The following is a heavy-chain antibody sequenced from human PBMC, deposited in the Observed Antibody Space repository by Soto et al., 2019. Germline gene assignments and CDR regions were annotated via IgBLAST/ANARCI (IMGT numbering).Heavy chain of an antibody. Sequence: EVQLVESGGGLVQPGGSLRLSCAASGFTFSDHYMDWVRQAPGKGLEWVGRTRNKANSYNTEYAASVKGRFTISRYELKNTLYLQTNSLKTEDMAVYYCASSQVYSCSGGCLHYYFDYWGQGTLVTVST. CDR3: ASSQVYSCSGGCLHYYFDY. D-gene: IGHD2-15*01. V-gene: IGHV3-72*01. CDR2: TRNKANSYNT. J-gene: IGHJ4*02. CDR1: GFTFSDHY.